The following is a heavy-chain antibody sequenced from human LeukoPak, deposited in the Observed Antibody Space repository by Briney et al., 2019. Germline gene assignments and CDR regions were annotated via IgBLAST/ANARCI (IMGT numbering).Heavy chain of an antibody. J-gene: IGHJ4*02. D-gene: IGHD3-10*01. CDR3: ARGPRYYYGLGSYYNS. CDR2: INHSGST. CDR1: GGSFSGYY. V-gene: IGHV4-34*01. Sequence: SETLSLTRAVYGGSFSGYYWSWIRQPPGKGLEWIGEINHSGSTNYNPSLKSRVTISVDTSKNQFSLKLSSVTAADTAVYYCARGPRYYYGLGSYYNSWGQGTLVTVSS.